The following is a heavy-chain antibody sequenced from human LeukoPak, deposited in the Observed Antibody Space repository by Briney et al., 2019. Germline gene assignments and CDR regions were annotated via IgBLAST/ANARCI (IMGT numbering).Heavy chain of an antibody. V-gene: IGHV3-7*01. CDR3: ARDTDDFQGLDI. D-gene: IGHD3-3*01. CDR1: GFTFSRYS. Sequence: GGSLRLSCAASGFTFSRYSMNWVRQAPGKGLEWVANINLDGNGRFYVDSVKGRFTISRDNNKKSVYLQMNSLRAEDTAVYYCARDTDDFQGLDIWGQGTRVTVSS. J-gene: IGHJ3*02. CDR2: INLDGNGR.